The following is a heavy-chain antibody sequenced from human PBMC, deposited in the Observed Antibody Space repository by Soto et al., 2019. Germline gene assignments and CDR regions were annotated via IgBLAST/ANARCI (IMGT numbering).Heavy chain of an antibody. Sequence: GGSLRLSCSASGFTFSSYAMHWVRQAPGKGLEYVSAISSNGGSTYYADSVKGRFTISRDNSKNTLYLQMSSLRAEDTAVYYCAKNSENFGDSKSDYCGQGTLVTVSS. D-gene: IGHD4-17*01. CDR2: ISSNGGST. CDR1: GFTFSSYA. V-gene: IGHV3-64D*06. CDR3: AKNSENFGDSKSDY. J-gene: IGHJ4*02.